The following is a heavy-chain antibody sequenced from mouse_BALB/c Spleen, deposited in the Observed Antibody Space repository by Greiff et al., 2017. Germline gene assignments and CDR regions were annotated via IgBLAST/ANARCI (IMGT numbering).Heavy chain of an antibody. J-gene: IGHJ1*01. CDR3: ARAYYGSRWSGYFDV. CDR2: IDPANGNT. D-gene: IGHD1-1*01. V-gene: IGHV14-3*02. CDR1: GFNIKDTY. Sequence: VQLQQSGAELVKPGASVKLSCTASGFNIKDTYMHWVKQRPEQGLEWIGRIDPANGNTKYDPKFQGKATITADTSSNTAYLQLSSLTSEDTAVYYCARAYYGSRWSGYFDVWGAGTTVTVSS.